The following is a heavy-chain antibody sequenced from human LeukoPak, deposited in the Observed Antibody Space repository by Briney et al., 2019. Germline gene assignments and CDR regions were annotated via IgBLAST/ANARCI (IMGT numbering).Heavy chain of an antibody. CDR2: IYIRGST. V-gene: IGHV4-4*07. D-gene: IGHD3-16*01. CDR3: ASTEVGEFDS. J-gene: IGHJ4*02. CDR1: GGSISSYY. Sequence: SETLSLTCTVSGGSISSYYWSWIRQPAGKGLEWIGRIYIRGSTNYNPSLKSRVTMSLDTSKNQFSLKLRSVTAADTAVYYCASTEVGEFDSWGQGTLVTVSS.